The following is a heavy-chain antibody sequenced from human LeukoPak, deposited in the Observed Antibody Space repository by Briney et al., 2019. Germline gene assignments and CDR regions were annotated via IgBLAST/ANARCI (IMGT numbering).Heavy chain of an antibody. Sequence: GESLKISCKGSGYSFTDYWIGWVRQMPGKGLEWMGIIYPGDSDTRYSPSFQGQVTISADKSINTAYLQWGSLKASDTAMYYCARFGSSGSYYNRAGFDPWGQGTLVTVSS. D-gene: IGHD3-10*01. J-gene: IGHJ5*02. CDR3: ARFGSSGSYYNRAGFDP. CDR2: IYPGDSDT. V-gene: IGHV5-51*01. CDR1: GYSFTDYW.